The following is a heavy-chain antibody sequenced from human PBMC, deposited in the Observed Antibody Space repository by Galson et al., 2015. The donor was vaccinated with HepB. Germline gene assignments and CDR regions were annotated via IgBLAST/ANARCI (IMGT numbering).Heavy chain of an antibody. V-gene: IGHV3-30*18. CDR1: GFPFSNYG. CDR2: ISYDGNDK. D-gene: IGHD3/OR15-3a*01. Sequence: SLRLSCAASGFPFSNYGMHWVRQAPGKGLEWVALISYDGNDKYSVDSVRGRFTTSRDNSKSTLYLQMNSLRAEDTAVYYCAKVEVSWGTGMVYYYGMDVWGQGTTVTVS. J-gene: IGHJ6*02. CDR3: AKVEVSWGTGMVYYYGMDV.